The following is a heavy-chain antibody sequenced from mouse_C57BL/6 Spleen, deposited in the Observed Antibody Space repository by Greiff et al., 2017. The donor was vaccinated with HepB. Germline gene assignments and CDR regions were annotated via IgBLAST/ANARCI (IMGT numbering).Heavy chain of an antibody. V-gene: IGHV1-9*01. CDR1: GYTFTGYW. CDR2: ILPGSGST. CDR3: AGGSFAY. Sequence: VQRQRGGAELMKPVWGVKVSCKATGYTFTGYWIEWVKQRPGHGLEWIGEILPGSGSTNYNEKFKGKATFTADTSSNTAYMQLSSLTTEDSAIYYCAGGSFAYWGQGTLVTVSA. D-gene: IGHD1-1*01. J-gene: IGHJ3*01.